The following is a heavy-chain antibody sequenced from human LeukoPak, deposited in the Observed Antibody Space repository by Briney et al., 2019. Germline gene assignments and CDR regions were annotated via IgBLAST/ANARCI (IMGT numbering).Heavy chain of an antibody. CDR2: ISSSSSYI. CDR1: GFTFSSYS. D-gene: IGHD2-2*02. J-gene: IGHJ4*02. Sequence: GGSLRLSCAASGFTFSSYSMNWVRQAPGKGLEWVSSISSSSSYIYYADSVKGRFTISRDNAKNSLYLQMNSLRAEDTAVYYCARDWAPYCSSTSCYKANFDYWGQGTLVTVSS. CDR3: ARDWAPYCSSTSCYKANFDY. V-gene: IGHV3-21*01.